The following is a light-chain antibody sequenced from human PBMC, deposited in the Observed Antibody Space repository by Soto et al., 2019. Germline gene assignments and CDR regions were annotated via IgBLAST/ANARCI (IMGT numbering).Light chain of an antibody. Sequence: EIVLTQSPGTLSLSPGERATLSCRASQSVNSNYLAWYRRKPGQAPSLLIYGASTRATGIPGRFSGSGSGTDFTLPITRLEPEDFAVYYCPQYGSSPPTFGQGTKVEIK. CDR3: PQYGSSPPT. J-gene: IGKJ1*01. V-gene: IGKV3-20*01. CDR2: GAS. CDR1: QSVNSNY.